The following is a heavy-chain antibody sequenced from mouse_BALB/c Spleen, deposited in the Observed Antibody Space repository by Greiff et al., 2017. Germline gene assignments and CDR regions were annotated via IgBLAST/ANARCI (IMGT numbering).Heavy chain of an antibody. CDR3: ARDSNSAMDY. Sequence: EVQLVESGGGLVQPGGSRKLSCAASGFTFSDYYMYWVRQTPEKRLEWVATISDGGSYTYYPDSVKGRFTISRDNAKNNLYLQMSSLKSEDTAMYYCARDSNSAMDYWGQGTSVTVSS. CDR2: ISDGGSYT. J-gene: IGHJ4*01. D-gene: IGHD2-5*01. V-gene: IGHV5-4*02. CDR1: GFTFSDYY.